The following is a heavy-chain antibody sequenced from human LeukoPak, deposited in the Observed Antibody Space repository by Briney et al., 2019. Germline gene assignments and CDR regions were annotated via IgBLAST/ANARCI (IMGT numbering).Heavy chain of an antibody. Sequence: GGSLRLFCAACGFTFTNYGMHWVRQAPGKGLEWVAVISYDGSNKFYADSVKGRFTISRDNSTNTLYLQMNSLRAEDTAVYYCAKEDLAGFSFDYWGQGTLLTVSS. D-gene: IGHD3/OR15-3a*01. CDR1: GFTFTNYG. J-gene: IGHJ4*02. CDR2: ISYDGSNK. V-gene: IGHV3-30*18. CDR3: AKEDLAGFSFDY.